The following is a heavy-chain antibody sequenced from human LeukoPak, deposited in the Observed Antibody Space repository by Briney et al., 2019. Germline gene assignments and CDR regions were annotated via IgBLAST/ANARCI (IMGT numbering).Heavy chain of an antibody. CDR3: ASLARFYDSRGYYDTFDI. CDR2: INPNSGGT. D-gene: IGHD3-22*01. CDR1: GYTFTGYY. J-gene: IGHJ3*02. V-gene: IGHV1-2*02. Sequence: ASVKVSCKASGYTFTGYYIHWVRQAPGQGLEWMGWINPNSGGTNYAQKFQGRVTMTRDTSISTVYMELSRLRSDDTAVYYCASLARFYDSRGYYDTFDIWGQGTMVTVSS.